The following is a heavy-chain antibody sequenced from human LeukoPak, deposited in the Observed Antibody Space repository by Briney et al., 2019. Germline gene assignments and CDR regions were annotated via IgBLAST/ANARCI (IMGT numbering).Heavy chain of an antibody. V-gene: IGHV4-39*01. CDR3: ARRRGYSSPMDV. J-gene: IGHJ6*03. D-gene: IGHD5-18*01. Sequence: NPSETLSLTCTVSGGSISSSSYYWGWIRQPPGKGLEWIGSIYYSGSTYYNPSLKSRVTISVDTSKDQFSLKLSSVTAADTAVYYCARRRGYSSPMDVWGKGTTVTISS. CDR2: IYYSGST. CDR1: GGSISSSSYY.